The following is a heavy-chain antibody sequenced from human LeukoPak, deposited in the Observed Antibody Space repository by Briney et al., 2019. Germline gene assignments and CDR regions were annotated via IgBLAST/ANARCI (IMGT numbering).Heavy chain of an antibody. D-gene: IGHD1-7*01. CDR3: AREWGITGTPQQKYYYYYYGMDV. CDR2: IYTSGST. J-gene: IGHJ6*02. Sequence: SETLSLTCTVSGRSISSYYWSWIRQPAGKGLEWIGRIYTSGSTNYHPSLKSRVTMSVDTSKNQFSLKLSSVTAADSAVYYCAREWGITGTPQQKYYYYYYGMDVWGQGTTVTVSS. V-gene: IGHV4-4*07. CDR1: GRSISSYY.